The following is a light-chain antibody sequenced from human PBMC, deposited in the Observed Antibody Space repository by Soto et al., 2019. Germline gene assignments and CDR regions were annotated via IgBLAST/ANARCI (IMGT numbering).Light chain of an antibody. Sequence: QSVLTQSPSASGTPGQRVTISCSGSSSNIGSNYVYWYQQLPGAAPKLLIYNNNQRPPGVPDRFSGSKSGTSASLAISGLQSEDEADYFCAVWDDSLNGWVFGGGTKLTVL. V-gene: IGLV1-44*01. J-gene: IGLJ3*02. CDR1: SSNIGSNY. CDR3: AVWDDSLNGWV. CDR2: NNN.